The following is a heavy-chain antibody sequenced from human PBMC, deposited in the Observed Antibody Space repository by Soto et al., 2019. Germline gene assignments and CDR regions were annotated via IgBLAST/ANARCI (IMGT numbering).Heavy chain of an antibody. D-gene: IGHD2-2*01. J-gene: IGHJ6*02. CDR2: IYPGDSDT. CDR3: ARVEGVVPAAASYYYYYYGMDV. CDR1: GYSFASYL. Sequence: GESLKISCKCSGYSFASYLSGLVRRMPGKGLEWMGIIYPGDSDTRYSPSFQGQVTISADKSISTAYLQWSSLKASDTAMYYCARVEGVVPAAASYYYYYYGMDVWGQGTTVTVSS. V-gene: IGHV5-51*01.